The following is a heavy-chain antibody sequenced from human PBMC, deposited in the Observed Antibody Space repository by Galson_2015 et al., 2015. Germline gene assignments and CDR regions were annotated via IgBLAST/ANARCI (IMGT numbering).Heavy chain of an antibody. CDR2: IIPSGGST. D-gene: IGHD3-22*01. Sequence: SVKVSCKASGGIFSSYSITWVRQAPGLGLEWMGGIIPSGGSTSYAQKFQGRVTMTRDTSTSTVYMELSSLRSEDTAVYYCARENSSGFDYWGQGTLVTVSS. CDR3: ARENSSGFDY. V-gene: IGHV1-46*01. CDR1: GGIFSSYS. J-gene: IGHJ4*02.